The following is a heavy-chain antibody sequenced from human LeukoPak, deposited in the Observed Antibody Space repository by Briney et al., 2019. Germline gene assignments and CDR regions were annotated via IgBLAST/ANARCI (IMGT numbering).Heavy chain of an antibody. CDR1: GYTFTSYY. Sequence: GASVKVSCKASGYTFTSYYMHWVRQAPGQGLEWMGIINPSGGSTSYVQKFQGRVTMTRDTSTSTVYMELSSLRSEDTAVYYCARDQGDVVTYNWFDPWGQGTLVTVSS. V-gene: IGHV1-46*01. J-gene: IGHJ5*02. D-gene: IGHD3-16*01. CDR3: ARDQGDVVTYNWFDP. CDR2: INPSGGST.